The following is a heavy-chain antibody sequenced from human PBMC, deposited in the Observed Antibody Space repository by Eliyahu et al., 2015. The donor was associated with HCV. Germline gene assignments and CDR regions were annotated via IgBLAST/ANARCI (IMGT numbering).Heavy chain of an antibody. Sequence: GGSFRGYYWSWIRQSPGKGLEWIGEINHTGSTKYNPSLKSRVSLSADSSKSQFSLTLTSVTSADTAMYYCARAPVLLWFGRDDAFDIWGQGTMVTVSS. CDR3: ARAPVLLWFGRDDAFDI. CDR2: INHTGST. J-gene: IGHJ3*02. V-gene: IGHV4-34*01. CDR1: GGSFRGYY. D-gene: IGHD3-10*01.